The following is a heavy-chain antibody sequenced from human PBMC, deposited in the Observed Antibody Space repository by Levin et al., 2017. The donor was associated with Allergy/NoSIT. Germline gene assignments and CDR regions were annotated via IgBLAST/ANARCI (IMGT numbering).Heavy chain of an antibody. CDR2: ISYSGST. Sequence: SSETLSLTCTVSGGSISSYYWSWIRQPPGKGLEWIGYISYSGSTNYNPSLKSRVTISVDTSKNQFSLKLSSVTAADTAVYYCAGSSGSYSLDLVDFDYWGQGTLVTVSS. D-gene: IGHD3-10*01. J-gene: IGHJ4*02. CDR3: AGSSGSYSLDLVDFDY. CDR1: GGSISSYY. V-gene: IGHV4-59*01.